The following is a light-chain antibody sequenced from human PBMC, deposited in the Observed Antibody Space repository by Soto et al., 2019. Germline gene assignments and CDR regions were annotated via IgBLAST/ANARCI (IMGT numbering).Light chain of an antibody. J-gene: IGKJ4*01. V-gene: IGKV1-33*01. Sequence: IQMTQSPSSLSASVGDRVTITCQASQDISNYLNWYQQKPGKAPKLLIYDASNLETGVPSRFSGSGSGTDFTFTISSLQAEDIATYYCQQYDNLPRLTFGGGTKVEIK. CDR2: DAS. CDR3: QQYDNLPRLT. CDR1: QDISNY.